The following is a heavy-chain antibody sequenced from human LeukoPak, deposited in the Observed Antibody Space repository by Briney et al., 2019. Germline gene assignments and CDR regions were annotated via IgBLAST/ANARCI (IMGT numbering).Heavy chain of an antibody. J-gene: IGHJ4*02. CDR2: IYYSGST. CDR1: GGSISSSSYY. V-gene: IGHV4-39*01. Sequence: SETLSLTCTVSGGSISSSSYYWGWIRHPPGKGLEWIGSIYYSGSTYYNPSLKSRVTISVDTSKNQFSLKLSSVTAADTAVYYCAKSAEVYSSASSGDYWGQGTLVTVTS. CDR3: AKSAEVYSSASSGDY. D-gene: IGHD6-19*01.